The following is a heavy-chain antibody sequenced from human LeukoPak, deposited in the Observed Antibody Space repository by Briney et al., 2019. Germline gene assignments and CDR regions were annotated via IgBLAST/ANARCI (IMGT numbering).Heavy chain of an antibody. CDR3: ARGPNSNWSGLDF. CDR1: GFSFSGHW. Sequence: GTSLRLSCTASGFSFSGHWMHWARQLPGKGLVWVSRISPTGSTTSYADSVKGRFTVSRDNAKNTLYLQVNNLRAEDTAVYYCARGPNSNWSGLDFWGQGTLLTVSS. J-gene: IGHJ4*02. CDR2: ISPTGSTT. D-gene: IGHD6-6*01. V-gene: IGHV3-74*01.